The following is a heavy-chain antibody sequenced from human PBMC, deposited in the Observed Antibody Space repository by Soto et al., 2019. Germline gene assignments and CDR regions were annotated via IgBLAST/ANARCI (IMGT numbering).Heavy chain of an antibody. Sequence: PSETLSLTCTVSGGSISSYYWSWIRQPPGKGLEWIGYIYYSGNTNYNPSLKSRVTISVDTSKNQFSPKLSSVTAADTAVYYCARVLRERSGFTGSLDYYYYYYMDVWGKGTTVTVSS. V-gene: IGHV4-59*08. J-gene: IGHJ6*03. CDR1: GGSISSYY. CDR2: IYYSGNT. D-gene: IGHD3-9*01. CDR3: ARVLRERSGFTGSLDYYYYYYMDV.